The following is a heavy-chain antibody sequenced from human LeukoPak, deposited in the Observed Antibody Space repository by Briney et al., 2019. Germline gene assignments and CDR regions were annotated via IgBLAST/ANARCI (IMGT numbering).Heavy chain of an antibody. CDR2: IYHSGST. V-gene: IGHV4-30-2*01. CDR1: GGSISSGGYS. J-gene: IGHJ5*02. CDR3: ARERLVVPAAIASPWFDP. Sequence: SETLSLTCAVSGGSISSGGYSWSWIRQPPGKGLEWIGYIYHSGSTYYNPSLKSRVTISVDRSKNQFSLKLSSVTAADTAVYYCARERLVVPAAIASPWFDPWGQGTLVTVSS. D-gene: IGHD2-2*01.